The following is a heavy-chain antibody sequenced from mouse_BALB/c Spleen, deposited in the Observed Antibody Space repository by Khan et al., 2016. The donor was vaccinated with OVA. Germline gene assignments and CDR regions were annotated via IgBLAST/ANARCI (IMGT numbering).Heavy chain of an antibody. V-gene: IGHV1S136*01. D-gene: IGHD1-1*01. J-gene: IGHJ3*01. Sequence: VQLQQSGPELVKPGASVKMSCKASGYTFTSYVIHWVKQKPGQGLEWIGYLYPYNDGTKYNEKFKGKATLTSDKSSSTAYMELSSLTSEDSAVYCCATQGSTYTWFAYWGQGTLVTVSA. CDR1: GYTFTSYV. CDR3: ATQGSTYTWFAY. CDR2: LYPYNDGT.